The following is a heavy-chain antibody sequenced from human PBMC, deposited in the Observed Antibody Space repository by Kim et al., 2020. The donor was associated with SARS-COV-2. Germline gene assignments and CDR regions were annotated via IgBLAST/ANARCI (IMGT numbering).Heavy chain of an antibody. J-gene: IGHJ6*02. CDR3: ARDTRVVTFPYYYYGMDV. CDR2: IIPIFGTA. V-gene: IGHV1-69*13. CDR1: GGTFSSYA. Sequence: SVKVSCKASGGTFSSYAISWVRQAPGQGLEWMGGIIPIFGTANYAQKFQGRVTITADESTSTAYMELSSLRSEDTAVYYCARDTRVVTFPYYYYGMDVWGQGTTVTVSS. D-gene: IGHD2-21*02.